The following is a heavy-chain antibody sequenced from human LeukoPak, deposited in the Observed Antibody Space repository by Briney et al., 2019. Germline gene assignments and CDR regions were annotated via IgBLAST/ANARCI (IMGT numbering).Heavy chain of an antibody. CDR1: GFTFSSYS. V-gene: IGHV3-48*01. J-gene: IGHJ4*02. CDR3: ARFRRYSTDSFLFDY. D-gene: IGHD6-13*01. CDR2: ISGSSGTI. Sequence: GGSLRLSCVASGFTFSSYSMNWVRQAPGKGLEWVSYISGSSGTIYYADSVKGRFTISRDNAKNSLYLQMNSLRSEDTAVYYCARFRRYSTDSFLFDYWGQGTLVTVPS.